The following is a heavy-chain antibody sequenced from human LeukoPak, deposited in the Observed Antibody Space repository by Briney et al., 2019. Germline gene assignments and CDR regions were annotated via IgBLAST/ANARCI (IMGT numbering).Heavy chain of an antibody. CDR2: ISYDGSSK. V-gene: IGHV3-30*18. CDR1: GFTFSSDG. CDR3: AKAPTRYSSSWVDY. D-gene: IGHD6-13*01. J-gene: IGHJ4*02. Sequence: GGSLRLSCAASGFTFSSDGMHWVRQTPGKGLEWVAVISYDGSSKYYADSVKGRFTISRDNSKNTLYLQMNSLRAEDTAVYYCAKAPTRYSSSWVDYWGQGTLVTVSS.